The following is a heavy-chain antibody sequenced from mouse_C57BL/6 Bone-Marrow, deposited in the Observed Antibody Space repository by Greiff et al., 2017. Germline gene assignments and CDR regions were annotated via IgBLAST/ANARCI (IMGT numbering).Heavy chain of an antibody. V-gene: IGHV1-81*01. CDR3: AGSRYYYAKDY. J-gene: IGHJ4*01. Sequence: QVQLQQSGAELARPGASVKLSCKASGYTFTSYGISWVTQRTGQGLEWIGEIYPRSGNTYYNEKFKGKATLTADKSSSTAYMELRSLTSEDSAVYYYAGSRYYYAKDYWGQVTSVTVSS. D-gene: IGHD1-1*01. CDR2: IYPRSGNT. CDR1: GYTFTSYG.